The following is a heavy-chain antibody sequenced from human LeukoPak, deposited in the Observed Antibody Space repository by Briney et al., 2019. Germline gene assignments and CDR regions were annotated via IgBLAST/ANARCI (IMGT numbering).Heavy chain of an antibody. J-gene: IGHJ4*02. D-gene: IGHD1-1*01. V-gene: IGHV3-7*01. CDR3: ARDSAPAHVSYNWNDKLDY. CDR1: GFSFNTYR. CDR2: IKQDGSER. Sequence: GGSLRLSCAGSGFSFNTYRMNWIRQAPGKGLEWVANIKQDGSERYYVDSVKGRFTISRDNAKNSLYLQTNSLRAEDTAVYYCARDSAPAHVSYNWNDKLDYWGQGSLVTVSS.